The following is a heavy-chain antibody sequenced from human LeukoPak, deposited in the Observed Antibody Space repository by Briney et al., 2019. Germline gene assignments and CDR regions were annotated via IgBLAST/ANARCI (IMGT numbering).Heavy chain of an antibody. CDR1: GGSINSYY. CDR2: IYYSGST. Sequence: SETLSLTCTVSGGSINSYYWSWIRQPPGKGLEWIGYIYYSGSTNYNPSLKSRVTISVHTSKNQFSLKLSSVTAADTAVYYCARGETKWGSSSWGYYYYYMDVWGKGTTVTISS. V-gene: IGHV4-59*01. D-gene: IGHD6-13*01. J-gene: IGHJ6*03. CDR3: ARGETKWGSSSWGYYYYYMDV.